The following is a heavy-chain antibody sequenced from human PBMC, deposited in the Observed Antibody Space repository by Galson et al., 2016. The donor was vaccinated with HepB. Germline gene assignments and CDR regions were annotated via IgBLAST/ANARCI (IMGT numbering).Heavy chain of an antibody. CDR1: GYTFSNFW. V-gene: IGHV3-74*01. Sequence: SLRLSCAASGYTFSNFWMHWVRQPPGKGLVWVSRIDFDGTTTVYADSVKGRFTVSRDNARNTLYLQMYSLTAADTAVYYCVRDMLGVDEWGRGTLVTVSA. D-gene: IGHD3-10*02. CDR2: IDFDGTTT. J-gene: IGHJ4*01. CDR3: VRDMLGVDE.